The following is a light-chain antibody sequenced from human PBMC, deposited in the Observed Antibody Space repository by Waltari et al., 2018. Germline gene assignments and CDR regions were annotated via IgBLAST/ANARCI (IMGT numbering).Light chain of an antibody. J-gene: IGKJ2*03. CDR1: QGVNRW. CDR3: QQYNSAPFS. Sequence: DFQMTQSPSSLSASVGDRVSITCRASQGVNRWLAWYQQKPGKAPKLLIYQTSSLQSGVPSRFSGSGSGTDFTLTISSLQPEDFATYYCQQYNSAPFSFGQGTKVEIK. V-gene: IGKV1-12*01. CDR2: QTS.